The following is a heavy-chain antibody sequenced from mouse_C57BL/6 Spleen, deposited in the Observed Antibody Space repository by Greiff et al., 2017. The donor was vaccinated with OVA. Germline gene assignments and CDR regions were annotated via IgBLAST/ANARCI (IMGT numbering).Heavy chain of an antibody. CDR2: IWSGGST. Sequence: VQLVASGPGLVQPSQSLSITCTVSGFSLTSYGVHWVRQSPGKGLEWLGVIWSGGSTDYNAAFISRLSISKDNSKSQVFFKMNSLQADDTAIYYCASYGNYGGWFAYWGQGTLVTVSA. CDR3: ASYGNYGGWFAY. D-gene: IGHD2-1*01. CDR1: GFSLTSYG. V-gene: IGHV2-2*01. J-gene: IGHJ3*01.